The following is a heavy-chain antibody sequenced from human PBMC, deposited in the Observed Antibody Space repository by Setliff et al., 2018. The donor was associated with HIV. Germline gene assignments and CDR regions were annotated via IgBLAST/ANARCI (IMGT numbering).Heavy chain of an antibody. CDR1: GGSISSSSYY. D-gene: IGHD2-21*02. V-gene: IGHV4-39*01. J-gene: IGHJ3*02. Sequence: SETLSLTCTVSGGSISSSSYYWGWIRQPPGKGLEWIGSIYYSGSTYYNPSLNSRVTISVDMSKNQFSLNLNSVTAADTAVYYCARGQGCGGGCHYAFEMWGQGTMVTVSS. CDR3: ARGQGCGGGCHYAFEM. CDR2: IYYSGST.